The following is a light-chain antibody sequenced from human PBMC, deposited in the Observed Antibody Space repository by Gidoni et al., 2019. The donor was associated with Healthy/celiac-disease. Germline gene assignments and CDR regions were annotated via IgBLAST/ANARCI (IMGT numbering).Light chain of an antibody. CDR2: QDS. J-gene: IGLJ2*01. CDR3: QAWDSSTVVV. CDR1: KLGDKY. V-gene: IGLV3-1*01. Sequence: SYELTQPPSVSVYPGQTASITCPGDKLGDKYACWYQQKPGQSPVLVIYQDSKRPSGIPERFSGSNSGNTATLTISGTQAMDEADYYCQAWDSSTVVVFGGGTKLTVL.